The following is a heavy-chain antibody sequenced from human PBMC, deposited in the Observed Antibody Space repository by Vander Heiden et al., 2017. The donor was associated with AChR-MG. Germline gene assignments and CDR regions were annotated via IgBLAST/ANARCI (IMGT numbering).Heavy chain of an antibody. CDR2: IIPIFGTA. J-gene: IGHJ4*02. Sequence: QVQLVQSGAEVKKPGSSVKVSCKASGGPFSSYAISWVRQAPGQGLEWMGGIIPIFGTANYAQKFQGRVTITADKSTSTAYMELSSLRSEDTAVYYCARCRLRGIQLWTSPDYWGQGTLVTVSS. V-gene: IGHV1-69*06. D-gene: IGHD5-18*01. CDR3: ARCRLRGIQLWTSPDY. CDR1: GGPFSSYA.